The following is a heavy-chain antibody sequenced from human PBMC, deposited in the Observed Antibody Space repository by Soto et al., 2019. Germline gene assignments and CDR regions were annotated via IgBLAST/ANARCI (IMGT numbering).Heavy chain of an antibody. CDR2: IIPIFGTA. J-gene: IGHJ6*02. CDR1: GGTFSSSA. Sequence: SVKVSCKASGGTFSSSAISWVRQAPGQGLEWMGGIIPIFGTANYAQKFQGRVTITADESTSTAYMELSSLRSEDAAVYYCARDLQLVRYYYGMDVWGQGTKVTVSS. D-gene: IGHD6-13*01. CDR3: ARDLQLVRYYYGMDV. V-gene: IGHV1-69*13.